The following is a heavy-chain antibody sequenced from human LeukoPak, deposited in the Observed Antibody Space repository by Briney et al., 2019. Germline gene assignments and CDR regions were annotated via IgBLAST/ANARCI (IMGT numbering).Heavy chain of an antibody. D-gene: IGHD1-7*01. J-gene: IGHJ4*02. V-gene: IGHV4-34*01. Sequence: GSLRLSCAASGFTVSSNYMSWVRQPPGKGLEWIGEINHSGSTNYNPSLKSRVTISVDTSKNQFSLKLSSVTAADTAVYYCARDRAGTISYFDYWGQGTLVTVSS. CDR3: ARDRAGTISYFDY. CDR1: GFTVSSNY. CDR2: INHSGST.